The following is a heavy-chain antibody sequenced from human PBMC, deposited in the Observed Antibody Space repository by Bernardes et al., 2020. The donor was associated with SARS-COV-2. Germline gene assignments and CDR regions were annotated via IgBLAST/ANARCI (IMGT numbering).Heavy chain of an antibody. Sequence: SETLSLTCAVYGGSFRGHYWSWIRQPPGKGLEWIGEVNYSGNTNYSPSLKSRLTMSVDTSKNQFSLKLKSVTAADTALYFCASQDLRNAFDIWSRGTMVTVSS. CDR1: GGSFRGHY. CDR3: ASQDLRNAFDI. J-gene: IGHJ3*02. V-gene: IGHV4-34*01. CDR2: VNYSGNT.